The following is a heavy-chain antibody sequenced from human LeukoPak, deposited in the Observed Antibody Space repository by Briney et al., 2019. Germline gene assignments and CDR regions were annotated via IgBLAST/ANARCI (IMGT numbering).Heavy chain of an antibody. CDR2: IIPIFGTA. CDR3: ARGMGAPYYYYYYMDV. CDR1: GYTFTSYG. Sequence: ASVKVSCKASGYTFTSYGISWVRQAPGQGLEWMGRIIPIFGTANYAQKFQGRVTITTDESTSTAYMELSSLRSEDTAVYYCARGMGAPYYYYYYMDVWGKGTTVTVSS. V-gene: IGHV1-69*05. J-gene: IGHJ6*03. D-gene: IGHD1-26*01.